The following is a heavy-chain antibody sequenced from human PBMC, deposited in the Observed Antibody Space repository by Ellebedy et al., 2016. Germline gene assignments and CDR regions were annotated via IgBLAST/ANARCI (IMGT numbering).Heavy chain of an antibody. J-gene: IGHJ6*03. Sequence: ASVKVSCKASGYSFTSYGISWVRQAPGQGLEWMGWISTDNGNTKYVEKFKGRVTMTTDTATGTANMELRSLRSEYTAVYYCARDRLTYGYYYMDVWGKGTTVTVSS. CDR2: ISTDNGNT. D-gene: IGHD2-21*02. V-gene: IGHV1-18*04. CDR3: ARDRLTYGYYYMDV. CDR1: GYSFTSYG.